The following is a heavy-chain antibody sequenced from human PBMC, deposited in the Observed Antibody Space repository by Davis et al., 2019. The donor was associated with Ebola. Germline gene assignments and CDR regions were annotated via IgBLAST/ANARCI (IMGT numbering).Heavy chain of an antibody. CDR3: TRDVGKASPIFGP. CDR2: INTNTGNP. D-gene: IGHD1-1*01. Sequence: ASVKVSCKASGYKLTSYAMNWVRQAPGQGLEWMGWINTNTGNPTYAQGLTGRLVFSLDTPVSTAYLQISSLKAEDTAVYYCTRDVGKASPIFGPWGQGTLVTVSS. CDR1: GYKLTSYA. J-gene: IGHJ5*02. V-gene: IGHV7-4-1*02.